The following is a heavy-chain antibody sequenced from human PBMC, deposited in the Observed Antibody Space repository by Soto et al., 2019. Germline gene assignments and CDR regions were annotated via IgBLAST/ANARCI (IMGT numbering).Heavy chain of an antibody. Sequence: ASVKVSCKTSGYTFTDYYTHWVRQAPGQGLEWMGWMNPKSGGAYFAQKFQGRVTLTRDTSIGTAYIEVNSLTSDDTAVYFCTRRNIENSDGLYDAFDIWGQGTTVTV. D-gene: IGHD5-18*01. V-gene: IGHV1-2*02. J-gene: IGHJ3*02. CDR1: GYTFTDYY. CDR3: TRRNIENSDGLYDAFDI. CDR2: MNPKSGGA.